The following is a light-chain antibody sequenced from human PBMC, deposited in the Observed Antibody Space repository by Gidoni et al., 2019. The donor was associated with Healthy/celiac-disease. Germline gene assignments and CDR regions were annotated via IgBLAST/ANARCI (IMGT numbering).Light chain of an antibody. CDR2: AAS. Sequence: VIWTPQPPSLPSAPTGDSTTISCPMHQGISSYLAWYQQKPGKAPGLLIYAASTLQSGVPARFSGSGSGTDFTLTISRLQSEDFATYYCQQYCSFPPTFGRGTKVEIK. CDR1: QGISSY. V-gene: IGKV1D-8*01. CDR3: QQYCSFPPT. J-gene: IGKJ1*01.